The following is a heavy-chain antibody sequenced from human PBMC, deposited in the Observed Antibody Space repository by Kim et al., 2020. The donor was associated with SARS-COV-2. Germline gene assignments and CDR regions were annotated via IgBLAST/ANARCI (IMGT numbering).Heavy chain of an antibody. J-gene: IGHJ4*02. Sequence: ADSVKGRFTISSDNAKNSLYLQMNSLRAEDTAVYYCATEDGGIAGAGTGYWGQGTLVTVSS. V-gene: IGHV3-11*01. D-gene: IGHD6-13*01. CDR3: ATEDGGIAGAGTGY.